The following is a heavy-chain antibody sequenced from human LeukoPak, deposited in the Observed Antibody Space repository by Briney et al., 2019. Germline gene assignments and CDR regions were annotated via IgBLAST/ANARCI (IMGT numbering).Heavy chain of an antibody. V-gene: IGHV1-69*13. CDR3: ARENCSGGSCWYYFDY. Sequence: SVTVSCKASGGTFSIYAISWVRQAPGQGLEWMGGIIPIFGTANYAQKFQGRVTITADESTSTAYMELSSLRSEDTAVYYCARENCSGGSCWYYFDYWGQGTLVTVSS. CDR1: GGTFSIYA. J-gene: IGHJ4*02. D-gene: IGHD2-15*01. CDR2: IIPIFGTA.